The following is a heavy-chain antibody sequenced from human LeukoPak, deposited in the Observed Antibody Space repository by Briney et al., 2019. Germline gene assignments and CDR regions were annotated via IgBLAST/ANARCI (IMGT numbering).Heavy chain of an antibody. D-gene: IGHD4-17*01. CDR3: ATHYGDYIGVAFDI. CDR2: IYYSGST. CDR1: GGPISSYY. Sequence: SETLSLTCTVSGGPISSYYWRWLRHPPGKGLEWIGYIYYSGSTNYNPSLKSRVTISVDTSKNQFSLKLSSVTAADTAVYYCATHYGDYIGVAFDIWGQGTMVTVSS. J-gene: IGHJ3*02. V-gene: IGHV4-59*01.